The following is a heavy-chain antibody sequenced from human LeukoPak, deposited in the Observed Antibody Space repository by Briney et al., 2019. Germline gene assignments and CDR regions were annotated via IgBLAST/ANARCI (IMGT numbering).Heavy chain of an antibody. CDR1: GYTFTSYG. CDR3: ARGGYGFWSGYYGAPRNYGMDV. Sequence: GASVKVSCKASGYTFTSYGISWVRQAPGQGLEWMGWISAYNGNTNYAQKLQGRVTMTTDTSTSAAYMELRSLRSDDTAVYYCARGGYGFWSGYYGAPRNYGMDVWGQGTTVTVSS. J-gene: IGHJ6*02. D-gene: IGHD3-3*01. V-gene: IGHV1-18*01. CDR2: ISAYNGNT.